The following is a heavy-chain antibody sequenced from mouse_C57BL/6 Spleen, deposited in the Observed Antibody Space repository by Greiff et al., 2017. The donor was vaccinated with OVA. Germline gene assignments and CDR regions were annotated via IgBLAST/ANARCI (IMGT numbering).Heavy chain of an antibody. J-gene: IGHJ4*01. V-gene: IGHV2-5*01. Sequence: VQLQQSGPGLVQPSQRLSITCTVSGFSLTSYGVHWVRQSPGKGLEWLGVIWRGGSTDYNAAFMSRLSITKDNSKSQVFFKMNSLQADDTAIYYGAKTITTVVAPGAMDYWGQGTSVTVSS. CDR3: AKTITTVVAPGAMDY. D-gene: IGHD1-1*01. CDR2: IWRGGST. CDR1: GFSLTSYG.